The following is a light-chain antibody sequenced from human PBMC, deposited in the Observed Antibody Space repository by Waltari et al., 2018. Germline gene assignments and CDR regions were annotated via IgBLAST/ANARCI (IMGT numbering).Light chain of an antibody. V-gene: IGKV1-39*01. CDR1: QNINKY. Sequence: DIQMTQSPSSLSASVGDRVTITCRASQNINKYLNWYQQKPGKAPKPLMYAASSLHRGVPSRFSGSGSGTDFTLTISSLQPEDFATYYCQQSFSTPTFGQGTKLEIK. J-gene: IGKJ2*01. CDR2: AAS. CDR3: QQSFSTPT.